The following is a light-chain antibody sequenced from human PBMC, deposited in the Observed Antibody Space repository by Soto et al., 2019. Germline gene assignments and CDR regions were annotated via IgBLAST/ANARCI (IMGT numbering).Light chain of an antibody. Sequence: DIQMTQSPSSLSASVGDSVTITCRASQDISSYLNWYQQKPGKAPTLLIYAASTLHSGVPSRFSGSESGTDFTLTISSLQPEDFATYYCQQTYSTLFTFGPGTKVDFK. CDR2: AAS. CDR1: QDISSY. J-gene: IGKJ3*01. CDR3: QQTYSTLFT. V-gene: IGKV1-39*01.